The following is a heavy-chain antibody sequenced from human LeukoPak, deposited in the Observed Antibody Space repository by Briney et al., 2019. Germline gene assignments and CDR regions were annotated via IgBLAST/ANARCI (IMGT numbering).Heavy chain of an antibody. CDR3: VVEAANY. CDR2: ISNDGSVT. CDR1: GFTYTDYW. D-gene: IGHD1-26*01. J-gene: IGHJ4*02. Sequence: PGGSLRLSCAASGFTYTDYWMKWIRQSPEKGLEWAAHISNDGSVTYYGESVKGRFTISRDNAKNSVYLQMNNLRVEDTAVYYCVVEAANYWGQGTVVTVSS. V-gene: IGHV3-7*01.